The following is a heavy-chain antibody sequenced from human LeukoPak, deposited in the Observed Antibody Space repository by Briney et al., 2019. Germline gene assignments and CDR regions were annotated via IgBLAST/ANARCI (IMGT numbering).Heavy chain of an antibody. D-gene: IGHD1-1*01. V-gene: IGHV3-53*01. J-gene: IGHJ5*02. Sequence: PGGSLRLSCAATGLSVSSNFMSWVRQAPGKGLEWVSVIYGGGSTYYADSVKGRFTISRDNPGNVVYLQMDSLRAEDTAVYYCTRVAQSGPTGWFDPWGQGTLVTVSS. CDR1: GLSVSSNF. CDR3: TRVAQSGPTGWFDP. CDR2: IYGGGST.